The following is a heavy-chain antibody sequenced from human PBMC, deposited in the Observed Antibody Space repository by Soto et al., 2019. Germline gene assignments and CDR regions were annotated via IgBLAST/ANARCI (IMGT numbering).Heavy chain of an antibody. CDR2: ISVYTGNT. CDR3: ARDRCTTDRCYTHHFDV. J-gene: IGHJ6*02. V-gene: IGHV1-18*04. D-gene: IGHD3-16*02. Sequence: QVQLVQSGGEVTKPGAAVKVSCKSSRYTFTSYGVSWVRQAPGQGLEWLGWISVYTGNTKQAQKFQDRVTLTTEASTSTAYMELRSLRSDDTAVYYCARDRCTTDRCYTHHFDVWGQGTTVTVSS. CDR1: RYTFTSYG.